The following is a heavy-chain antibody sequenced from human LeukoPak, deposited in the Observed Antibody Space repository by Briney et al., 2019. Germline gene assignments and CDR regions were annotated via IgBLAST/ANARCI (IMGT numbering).Heavy chain of an antibody. CDR1: GGSISSGGYY. D-gene: IGHD5-24*01. Sequence: SQTLSLTCTVSGGSISSGGYYWSWIRPHPGKGLEWIGYIYYSGSTYYNPSLKSRVTISVDTSKNQFSLKLSSVTRADTAVYYCASRDGYNYHGYWGQGTLVTVSS. V-gene: IGHV4-31*03. J-gene: IGHJ4*02. CDR3: ASRDGYNYHGY. CDR2: IYYSGST.